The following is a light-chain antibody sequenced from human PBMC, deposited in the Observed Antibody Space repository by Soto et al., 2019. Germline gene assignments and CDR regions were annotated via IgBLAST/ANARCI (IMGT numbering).Light chain of an antibody. Sequence: DIQMTQSPSSLSASVGDRVTITCRTSQSISNYLNWYQQKPGKAPKLLIYAASSLRSGVPIRFSGSGSGTEFTLTVSSLQPEDFATYYCQQSYSSPYTFGQGTKLEIK. CDR1: QSISNY. J-gene: IGKJ2*01. CDR2: AAS. V-gene: IGKV1-39*01. CDR3: QQSYSSPYT.